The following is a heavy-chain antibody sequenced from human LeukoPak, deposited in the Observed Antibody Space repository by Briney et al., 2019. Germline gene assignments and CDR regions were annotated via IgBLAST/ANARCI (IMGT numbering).Heavy chain of an antibody. V-gene: IGHV3-74*01. CDR3: ARGQGHPPNGVDV. Sequence: PGGSLRLSCAASGFTFSSYWMHWVRQAPGKGLVWVSRINSDASSTSYADSVKGRFTISRDNAKNTLYLQMNSLRAEDTAVYYCARGQGHPPNGVDVWGQGTMVTVSS. J-gene: IGHJ3*01. CDR1: GFTFSSYW. CDR2: INSDASST. D-gene: IGHD2-8*01.